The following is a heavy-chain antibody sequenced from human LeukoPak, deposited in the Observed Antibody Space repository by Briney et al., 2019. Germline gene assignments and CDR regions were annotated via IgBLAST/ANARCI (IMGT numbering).Heavy chain of an antibody. Sequence: GGSLRLSCAASGFTLSSYAMSWVRQAPGKGLEWVSAISGSGGSTYYADSVKGRFTISRDNSKNTLYLQMNSLRAEDTAVYYCAKDRGVRGFYDAFDIWGQGTMVTVSS. D-gene: IGHD3-10*01. CDR1: GFTLSSYA. CDR2: ISGSGGST. CDR3: AKDRGVRGFYDAFDI. V-gene: IGHV3-23*01. J-gene: IGHJ3*02.